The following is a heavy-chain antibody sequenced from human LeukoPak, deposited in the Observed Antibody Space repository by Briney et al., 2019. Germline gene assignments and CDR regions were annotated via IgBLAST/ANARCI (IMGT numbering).Heavy chain of an antibody. V-gene: IGHV3-15*01. D-gene: IGHD1-26*01. Sequence: GGSLRLSCAASGFTFSNAWMSWVRQAPGKGLEWVGRIKSQTDGGTTEYASAVKGRFTISRDDSKSTLFLQMNSLKTEDTAIYYCTTYTSGSSYYWGQGTLVTVS. CDR1: GFTFSNAW. J-gene: IGHJ4*02. CDR3: TTYTSGSSYY. CDR2: IKSQTDGGTT.